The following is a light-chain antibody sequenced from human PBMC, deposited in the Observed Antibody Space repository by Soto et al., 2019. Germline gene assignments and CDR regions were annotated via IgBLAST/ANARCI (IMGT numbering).Light chain of an antibody. CDR1: QSVSSN. CDR2: GAS. J-gene: IGKJ5*01. CDR3: QQYNVWPPL. V-gene: IGKV3-15*01. Sequence: EIVTTQSPATLSVSPGEGVTLSCRASQSVSSNLARYQQKPGQAPRLLIYGASTRATGIPARFSGSGSGTEFTLTISSLQSEDFAVYYCQQYNVWPPLFGQGTRLEIK.